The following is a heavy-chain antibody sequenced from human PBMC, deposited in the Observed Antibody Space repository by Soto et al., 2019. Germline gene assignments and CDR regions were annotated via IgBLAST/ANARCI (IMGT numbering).Heavy chain of an antibody. J-gene: IGHJ1*01. CDR2: IHPSGDT. V-gene: IGHV1-46*01. D-gene: IGHD2-15*01. Sequence: QVQLVQSGAELKNPGASVKVACKASGYKFTTYFIHWVRQAPGQGLEWMGMIHPSGDTGYAQKFRGRVNMPIDTSTTTAYMELRNLTSEDTAVYFSVRGYCTTSPCSGDFQFWGQGTLVTVSS. CDR3: VRGYCTTSPCSGDFQF. CDR1: GYKFTTYF.